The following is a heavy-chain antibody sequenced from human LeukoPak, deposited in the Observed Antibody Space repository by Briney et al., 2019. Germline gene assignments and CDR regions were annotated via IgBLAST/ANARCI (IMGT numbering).Heavy chain of an antibody. D-gene: IGHD3-10*01. J-gene: IGHJ6*02. CDR2: ISSDGGTK. V-gene: IGHV3-30*19. Sequence: PGGSLRLSCTASGFRFSSYGIHWVRQTPGKGLEWLAVISSDGGTKYYADSVQGRFTVSRDNSQNTLSLQMNSLRPEDTAVCYCARVQFEAVHPGSREVYYYYYGMDVWGQGTTVTVSS. CDR3: ARVQFEAVHPGSREVYYYYYGMDV. CDR1: GFRFSSYG.